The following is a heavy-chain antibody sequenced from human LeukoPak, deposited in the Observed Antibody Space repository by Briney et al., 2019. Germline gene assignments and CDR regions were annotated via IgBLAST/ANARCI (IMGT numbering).Heavy chain of an antibody. CDR3: AREGSSDRNYYYYMDV. J-gene: IGHJ6*03. CDR1: GYTFTSYG. V-gene: IGHV1-46*01. Sequence: ASVKVSCKASGYTFTSYGISWVRQAPGQGLEWMGIINPSGGSTSYAQKFQGRVTMTRDMSTSTVYMELSSLRSEDTAVYYCAREGSSDRNYYYYMDVWVKGTTVTVSS. D-gene: IGHD6-6*01. CDR2: INPSGGST.